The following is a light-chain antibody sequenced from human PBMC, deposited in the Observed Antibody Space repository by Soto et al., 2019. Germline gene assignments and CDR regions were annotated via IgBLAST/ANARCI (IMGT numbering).Light chain of an antibody. Sequence: QSVLTQPRSVSGSPGQSVTISCTGTSSDVGGYNYVSWYQQHPGKAPKLMISDVNKRPSGVPDRFSGSKSGNTASLTISGLQAEDEGDYYCCSYAGRYSYVFGTGTKVTAL. CDR1: SSDVGGYNY. CDR2: DVN. J-gene: IGLJ1*01. V-gene: IGLV2-11*01. CDR3: CSYAGRYSYV.